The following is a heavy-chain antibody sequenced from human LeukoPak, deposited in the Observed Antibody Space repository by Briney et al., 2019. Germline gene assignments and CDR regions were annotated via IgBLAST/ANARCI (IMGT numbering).Heavy chain of an antibody. J-gene: IGHJ6*02. CDR1: GGSFSGCY. V-gene: IGHV4-34*01. Sequence: PSETLSLTCAVYGGSFSGCYWSWIRQPPGKGLEWIGEINHSGSTNYDPSLKSRVTISVDTSKNQFSLKLSSVTAADTAVYYCASVGGYCSSTSCYSSPRRYGMDVWGQGTTVTVSS. CDR3: ASVGGYCSSTSCYSSPRRYGMDV. D-gene: IGHD2-2*01. CDR2: INHSGST.